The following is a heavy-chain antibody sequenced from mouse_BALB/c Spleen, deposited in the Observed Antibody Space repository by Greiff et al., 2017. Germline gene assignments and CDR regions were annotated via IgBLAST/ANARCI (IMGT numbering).Heavy chain of an antibody. CDR1: GFTFSSYA. Sequence: EVQRVESGGGLVKPGGSLKLSCAASGFTFSSYAMSWVRQTPEKRLEWVATISSGGSYTYYPDSVKGRFTISRDNAKNTLYLQMSSLRSEDTAMYYCARQGYYGNYVDYWGQGTTLTVSS. CDR3: ARQGYYGNYVDY. CDR2: ISSGGSYT. D-gene: IGHD2-1*01. J-gene: IGHJ2*01. V-gene: IGHV5-9-3*01.